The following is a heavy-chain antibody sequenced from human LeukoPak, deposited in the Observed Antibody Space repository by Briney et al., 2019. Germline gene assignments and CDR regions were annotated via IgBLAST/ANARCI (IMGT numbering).Heavy chain of an antibody. J-gene: IGHJ4*02. D-gene: IGHD6-6*01. CDR2: IWYDGSNK. CDR3: AKAIHSSSSGVVDY. Sequence: HAGGSLRLSCAASGFTFSSYGMHWVRQAPGKGLEWVAVIWYDGSNKYYADSVKGRFTISRDNSKNKLYLQMNSLRAEDTAVYYCAKAIHSSSSGVVDYWGQGTLVTVSS. CDR1: GFTFSSYG. V-gene: IGHV3-33*03.